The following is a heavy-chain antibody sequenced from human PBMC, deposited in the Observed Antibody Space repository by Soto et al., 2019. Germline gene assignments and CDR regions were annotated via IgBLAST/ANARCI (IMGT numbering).Heavy chain of an antibody. J-gene: IGHJ6*02. CDR2: IYASDST. CDR1: GLTVSSYA. V-gene: IGHV3-53*01. CDR3: AKGWMDV. Sequence: EVQLVESGGGLIQPGGSLRLSCAVSGLTVSSYAMSWVRQAPGEGLEWVSVIYASDSTDYADSVKGRFPISRDNSKNTLFLQRNSLRAEATAVYYCAKGWMDVWGQGTTVTVS.